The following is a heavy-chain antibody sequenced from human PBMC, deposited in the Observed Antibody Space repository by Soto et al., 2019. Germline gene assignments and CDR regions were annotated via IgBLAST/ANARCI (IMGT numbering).Heavy chain of an antibody. D-gene: IGHD2-15*01. CDR2: VSIGGST. J-gene: IGHJ4*02. V-gene: IGHV3-23*01. Sequence: PGGSLRLSCAASGFTFSSYAMGWVRQGPGKGLGWVAVVSIGGSTHYADSVRGRFTISRDNSKNTLSLQMNSLTAEDTAVYFCAKRRGAGGHFDYWGQGALVTVPQ. CDR1: GFTFSSYA. CDR3: AKRRGAGGHFDY.